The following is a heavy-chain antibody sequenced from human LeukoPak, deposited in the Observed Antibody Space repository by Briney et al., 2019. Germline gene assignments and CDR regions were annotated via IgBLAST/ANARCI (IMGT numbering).Heavy chain of an antibody. CDR1: GFTFSSYE. Sequence: GGSLRLSCAASGFTFSSYEMNWVRQAPGKGLEWISYISSSGNTIYYADSVKGRFTISRDNAKNSLYLQMNSLRAEDTAVYYCVGIAVAGTVSYSSDYWGQGTLVTVSS. D-gene: IGHD6-19*01. J-gene: IGHJ4*02. V-gene: IGHV3-48*03. CDR3: VGIAVAGTVSYSSDY. CDR2: ISSSGNTI.